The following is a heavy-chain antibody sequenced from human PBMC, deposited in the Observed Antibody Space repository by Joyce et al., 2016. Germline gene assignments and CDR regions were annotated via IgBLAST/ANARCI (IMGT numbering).Heavy chain of an antibody. J-gene: IGHJ4*02. CDR3: ARDPQNFGF. CDR1: GDSISSGYF. V-gene: IGHV4-38-2*02. CDR2: IYHKGKT. Sequence: VQLQESGPGLVKPSETLSLTCDVSGDSISSGYFSGWVRQAPGKGLEWIANIYHKGKTYYNASLKSRVTISVDTSKNQLSLKLSSVTAADTAVYYCARDPQNFGFWGQGTLVIVSS. D-gene: IGHD2/OR15-2a*01.